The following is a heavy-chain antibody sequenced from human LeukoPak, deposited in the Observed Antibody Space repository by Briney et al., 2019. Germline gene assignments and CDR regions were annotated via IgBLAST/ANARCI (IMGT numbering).Heavy chain of an antibody. CDR2: IYYSGST. CDR1: GGSISSSNYY. J-gene: IGHJ4*02. D-gene: IGHD5-12*01. V-gene: IGHV4-39*01. CDR3: ARHGEGSGFYGQFDY. Sequence: SETLSLTCTVSGGSISSSNYYWGWIRQPPGKGLEWIGSIYYSGSTYYNPSLKSRVTISVDTSKNQFSLKLGFVTAADTAVYSCARHGEGSGFYGQFDYWGQGTLVTVSS.